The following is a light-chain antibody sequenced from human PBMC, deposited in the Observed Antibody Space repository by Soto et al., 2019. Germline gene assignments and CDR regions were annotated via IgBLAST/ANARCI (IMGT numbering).Light chain of an antibody. Sequence: EIVLTQSPGTLSLSPGERATLSCRASQSVSSSYLAWYQQKPGQAPTLLIFGASNRATGIPDRFSGSGSGTEFTLTISRLQSEDFAVYYCQKYNNWPSITFGQGTRLEIK. V-gene: IGKV3-20*01. CDR3: QKYNNWPSIT. J-gene: IGKJ5*01. CDR2: GAS. CDR1: QSVSSSY.